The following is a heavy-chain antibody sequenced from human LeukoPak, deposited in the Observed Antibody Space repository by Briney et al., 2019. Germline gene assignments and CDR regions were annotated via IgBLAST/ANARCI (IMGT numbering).Heavy chain of an antibody. D-gene: IGHD6-13*01. CDR2: IYYSGST. CDR3: GRLGGGSRWYAADY. Sequence: SETLSLTCTVSGGSINDYYWSWLRQSPGKGLEWIGHIYYSGSTNYNPSPTSRVTISVDTSKNQFSLKLSSVTAADTALYYCGRLGGGSRWYAADYWGQGTRVTVYS. CDR1: GGSINDYY. J-gene: IGHJ4*02. V-gene: IGHV4-59*08.